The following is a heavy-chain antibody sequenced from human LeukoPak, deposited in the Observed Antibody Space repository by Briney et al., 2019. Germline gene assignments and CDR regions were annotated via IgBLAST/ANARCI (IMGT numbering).Heavy chain of an antibody. J-gene: IGHJ4*02. V-gene: IGHV3-7*01. CDR1: GFTFSSYW. CDR2: IKQDGSEK. D-gene: IGHD6-13*01. Sequence: GSLRLSCAASGFTFSSYWMSWVRQAPGKGLEWVANIKQDGSEKYYVDSVKGRFTISRDNAKNSLYLQMNSLRAEDTAVYYCARGDSSSWFYFDYWGQGTLVTVSS. CDR3: ARGDSSSWFYFDY.